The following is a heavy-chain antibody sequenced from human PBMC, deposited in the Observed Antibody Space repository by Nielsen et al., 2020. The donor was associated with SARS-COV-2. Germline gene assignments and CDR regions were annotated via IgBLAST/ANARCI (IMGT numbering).Heavy chain of an antibody. D-gene: IGHD6-6*01. V-gene: IGHV3-33*08. Sequence: GESLKISCAASGFTFSNSDMNWVRQAPGKGLEWVAVIWYDGSNKYYADSVKGRFTISRDNSKNTLYLQMNSLRAEDTAVYYCARGPYSSSSYYFDYWGQGTLVTVSS. CDR2: IWYDGSNK. J-gene: IGHJ4*02. CDR1: GFTFSNSD. CDR3: ARGPYSSSSYYFDY.